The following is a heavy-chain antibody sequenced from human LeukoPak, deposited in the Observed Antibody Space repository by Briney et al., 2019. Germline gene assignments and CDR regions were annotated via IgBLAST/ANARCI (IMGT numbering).Heavy chain of an antibody. V-gene: IGHV1-69*05. CDR1: GGTFSSCA. Sequence: GASVKASCKASGGTFSSCAISWVRQAPGQGLEWMGGIIPIFGTANYAQKFQGRVTITTDESTSTAYMELSSLRSEDTAVYYCASQVVVPAAIGYYYYYYMDVWGKGTTVTVSS. CDR3: ASQVVVPAAIGYYYYYYMDV. J-gene: IGHJ6*03. CDR2: IIPIFGTA. D-gene: IGHD2-2*01.